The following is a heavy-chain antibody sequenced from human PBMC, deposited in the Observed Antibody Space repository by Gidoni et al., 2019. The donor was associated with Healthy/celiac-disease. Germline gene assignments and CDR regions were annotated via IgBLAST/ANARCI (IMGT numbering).Heavy chain of an antibody. CDR1: GYTFTSYG. CDR3: ARDSPFKGVTDPIDY. V-gene: IGHV1-18*01. Sequence: QVQLVQSGAKVTTPGASVKVSCKASGYTFTSYGISWVRQAPGQGLEWMVWISAYNVNTNYAQKLQGRVTMTTDTSTSTDYMELRSLRSDDTAVYYCARDSPFKGVTDPIDYWGQGTLVTVSS. D-gene: IGHD2-21*02. CDR2: ISAYNVNT. J-gene: IGHJ4*02.